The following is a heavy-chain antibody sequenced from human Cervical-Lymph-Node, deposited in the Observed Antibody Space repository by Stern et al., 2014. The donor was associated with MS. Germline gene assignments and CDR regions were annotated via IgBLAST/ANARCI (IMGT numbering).Heavy chain of an antibody. CDR3: TRALDY. CDR2: TSYDGSSN. J-gene: IGHJ4*02. Sequence: QLVQSGGGVVQPGKSLRLSCAASGFNFKTYAMHWVRQAPGKGLEWVAATSYDGSSNYYADPVKGRFTISRDNSMTTLYLQMNSLTGGDTAVYYCTRALDYWGQGALVIVSS. CDR1: GFNFKTYA. V-gene: IGHV3-30*01.